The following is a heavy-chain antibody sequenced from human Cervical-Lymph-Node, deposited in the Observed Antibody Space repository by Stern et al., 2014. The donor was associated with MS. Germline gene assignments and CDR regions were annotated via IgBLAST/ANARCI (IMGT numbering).Heavy chain of an antibody. CDR1: GFTFDDYA. CDR2: VSWNSDTI. V-gene: IGHV3-9*01. Sequence: QLVQSGGGLVQPGRSLRLSCAVSGFTFDDYAMHWVRQAPGKGLEWVSGVSWNSDTIDYAESVKGRFTISRDNAKNSLYLRMSSLRAEDTAFYFCAKGEASSITIAGTGIDYCGQGTLVTVS. D-gene: IGHD6-13*01. J-gene: IGHJ4*02. CDR3: AKGEASSITIAGTGIDY.